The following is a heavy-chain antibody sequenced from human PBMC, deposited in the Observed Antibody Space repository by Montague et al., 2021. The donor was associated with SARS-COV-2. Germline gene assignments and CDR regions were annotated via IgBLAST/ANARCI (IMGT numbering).Heavy chain of an antibody. J-gene: IGHJ6*02. Sequence: SETLSLTCTVSGGSISSISYYWGWIRQPPGKGLEWIGSIYYSGSTYYNPSLKSRVTISVDTSKNQFSLKLSSVTAADTAVYYCARVGRQQLVRLSGMDVWGQGTTVTVSS. CDR3: ARVGRQQLVRLSGMDV. D-gene: IGHD6-13*01. V-gene: IGHV4-39*07. CDR1: GGSISSISYY. CDR2: IYYSGST.